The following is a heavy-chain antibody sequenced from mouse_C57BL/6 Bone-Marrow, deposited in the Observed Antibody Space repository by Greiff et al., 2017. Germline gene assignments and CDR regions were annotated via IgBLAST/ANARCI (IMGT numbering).Heavy chain of an antibody. CDR2: INYDGSST. V-gene: IGHV5-16*01. CDR3: ARDITLYGSSYWYFDV. Sequence: EVKLVESEGGLVQPGSSMKLSCTASGFTFSDYYMAWVRQVPEKGLEWVANINYDGSSTYYLDSLKSRFIISRDNAKNILYLQMSSLKSEDTATYYCARDITLYGSSYWYFDVWGTGTTVTVSS. CDR1: GFTFSDYY. J-gene: IGHJ1*03. D-gene: IGHD1-1*01.